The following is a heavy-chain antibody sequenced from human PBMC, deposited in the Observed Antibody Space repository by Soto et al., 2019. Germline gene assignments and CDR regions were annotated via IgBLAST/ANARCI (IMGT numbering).Heavy chain of an antibody. CDR2: INHSGST. Sequence: QVQLQQWGAGLLKPSETLSLTCAVYGGSFSGYYWSWIRQPPGKGLEWIGEINHSGSTNYNPSLKSRVTISVDTSKNQFSLKLSSVTAAGTAVYYWARGRRWDRWFGEVWGQGTLVTVSS. CDR3: ARGRRWDRWFGEV. D-gene: IGHD3-10*01. V-gene: IGHV4-34*01. CDR1: GGSFSGYY. J-gene: IGHJ4*02.